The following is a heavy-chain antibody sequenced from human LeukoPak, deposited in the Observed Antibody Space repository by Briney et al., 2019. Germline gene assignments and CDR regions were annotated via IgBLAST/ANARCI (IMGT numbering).Heavy chain of an antibody. CDR1: GSTFSSYV. D-gene: IGHD3-9*01. CDR2: IIGSGGST. CDR3: AKFSGDGNDILTGYFPLGY. V-gene: IGHV3-23*01. J-gene: IGHJ4*02. Sequence: PGGSLRHSCAGSGSTFSSYVMSWVGQAPGKGLEWVSGIIGSGGSTYYADSVKGRFTISRDNSKNTLYLPMNSLRAQGTAVYYCAKFSGDGNDILTGYFPLGYWGQGTLVTVSS.